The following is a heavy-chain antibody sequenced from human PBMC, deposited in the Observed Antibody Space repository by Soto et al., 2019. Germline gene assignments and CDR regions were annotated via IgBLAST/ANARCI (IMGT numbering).Heavy chain of an antibody. CDR2: ISSSSSTI. V-gene: IGHV3-48*02. CDR3: ARGGTIAVTTIGDY. J-gene: IGHJ4*01. CDR1: GFTFRSYN. D-gene: IGHD5-12*01. Sequence: AGGSLRLSCAASGFTFRSYNMNWVRQAPGKGLDWLSYISSSSSTIYYADSVKGRFTISRDNAKNSLYLQMNSLRDDDTAMYYCARGGTIAVTTIGDYWGQGTLVTAPQ.